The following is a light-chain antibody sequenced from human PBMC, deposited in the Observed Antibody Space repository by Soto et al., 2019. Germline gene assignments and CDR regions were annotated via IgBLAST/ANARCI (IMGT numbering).Light chain of an antibody. V-gene: IGKV1-39*01. CDR3: QQNYTFPRT. J-gene: IGKJ1*01. CDR2: AAS. Sequence: DIQLTQSPSSLSASVGDRVTITCRASQTINSYLNWYQQRPGKAPKRLTYAASTSQDGVPPRFRSSGSGTDFTLNINSLQPEDIATYYCQQNYTFPRTFGQGNTVEI. CDR1: QTINSY.